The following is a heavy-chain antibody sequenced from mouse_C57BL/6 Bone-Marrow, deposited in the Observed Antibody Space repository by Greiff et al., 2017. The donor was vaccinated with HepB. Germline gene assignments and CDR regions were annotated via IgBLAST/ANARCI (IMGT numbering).Heavy chain of an antibody. D-gene: IGHD1-1*01. CDR1: GYTFTSYW. Sequence: QVHVKQPGAELVKPGASVKLSCKASGYTFTSYWMHWVKQRPGRGLEWIGRIDPNSGGTKYNEKFKSKATLTVDKPSSTAYMQLSSLTSEESAVYYCAREGYYGPYFDVWGTGTTVTVSS. J-gene: IGHJ1*03. V-gene: IGHV1-72*01. CDR2: IDPNSGGT. CDR3: AREGYYGPYFDV.